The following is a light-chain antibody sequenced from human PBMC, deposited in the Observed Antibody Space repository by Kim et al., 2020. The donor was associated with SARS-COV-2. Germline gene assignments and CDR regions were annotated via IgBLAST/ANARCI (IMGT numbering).Light chain of an antibody. CDR3: NSRDSSGNHL. CDR2: GKN. V-gene: IGLV3-19*01. J-gene: IGLJ2*01. Sequence: FGQARTSPAQRDILRTQYAYSYHQKPGPSPLVFIYGKNNPAPRVPDRFSVSRPGKHASLTITGAQAEDEADYYCNSRDSSGNHLFGGGTQLTVL. CDR1: ILRTQY.